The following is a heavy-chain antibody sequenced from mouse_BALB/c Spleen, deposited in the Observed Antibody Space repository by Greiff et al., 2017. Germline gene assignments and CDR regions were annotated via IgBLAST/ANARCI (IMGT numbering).Heavy chain of an antibody. CDR2: ISSGGST. J-gene: IGHJ4*01. CDR3: ARDYYDYDVGAMDY. D-gene: IGHD2-4*01. Sequence: EVQLVESGGGLVKPGGSLKLSCAASGFTFSSYAMSWVRQTPEKRLEWVASISSGGSTYYPDSVKGRFTISRDNARNILYLQMSSLRSEDTAMYYCARDYYDYDVGAMDYWGQGTSVTVSS. V-gene: IGHV5-6-5*01. CDR1: GFTFSSYA.